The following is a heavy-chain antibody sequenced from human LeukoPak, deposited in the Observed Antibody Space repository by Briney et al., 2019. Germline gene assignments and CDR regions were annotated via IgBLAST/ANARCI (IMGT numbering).Heavy chain of an antibody. CDR2: ISSSGSTI. CDR3: ARDSGDYGDYVGSGPFDY. Sequence: GGSLRLSCAASGFTFSSYEMNWVRQAPGKGLEWVSYISSSGSTIYYADSVKGRFTISRDNAKNSLYLQMNSLRAEDTAVYYCARDSGDYGDYVGSGPFDYWGQGTLVTVSS. J-gene: IGHJ4*02. V-gene: IGHV3-48*03. D-gene: IGHD4-17*01. CDR1: GFTFSSYE.